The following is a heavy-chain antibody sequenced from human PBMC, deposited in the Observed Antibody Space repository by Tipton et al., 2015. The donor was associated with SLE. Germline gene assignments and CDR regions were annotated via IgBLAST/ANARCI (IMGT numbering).Heavy chain of an antibody. V-gene: IGHV4-31*02. CDR3: ARGWWFDP. CDR1: GGSISSGGYY. D-gene: IGHD6-19*01. J-gene: IGHJ5*02. CDR2: IYYSGST. Sequence: LRLSCTVSGGSISSGGYYWSWIRQHPGKGLEWIGYIYYSGSTNYNPSLKSRVTISVDTSKNQFSLKLSSVTAADTAVYYCARGWWFDPWGQGTLVTVSS.